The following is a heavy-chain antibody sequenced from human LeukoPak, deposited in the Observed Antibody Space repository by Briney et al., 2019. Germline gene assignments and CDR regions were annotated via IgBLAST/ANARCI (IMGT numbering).Heavy chain of an antibody. CDR1: GFTFSSYA. Sequence: GRSLRLSCAASGFTFSSYAMHWVRQAPGKGLEWVAFIRYDGNNKYYTDSVKGRFTISRDNSKNTLYLQMNSLRAEDTAVYLCAKDPGSGSYYPYYFDYWGQGTLVTVSS. J-gene: IGHJ4*02. CDR2: IRYDGNNK. CDR3: AKDPGSGSYYPYYFDY. D-gene: IGHD3-10*01. V-gene: IGHV3-30*02.